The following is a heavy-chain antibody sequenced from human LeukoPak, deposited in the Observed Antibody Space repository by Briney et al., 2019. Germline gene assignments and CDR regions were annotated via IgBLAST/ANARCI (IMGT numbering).Heavy chain of an antibody. Sequence: GASLQISCKGSGSSFTSYWIGWVRQMPGKGLEWMGIIYPGDSDTRYSPSFQGQVTISADKSISTAYLQWSSLKASDTAMYYCARAGDSGYDYFDYWGQGTLVTVSS. J-gene: IGHJ4*02. CDR2: IYPGDSDT. CDR3: ARAGDSGYDYFDY. D-gene: IGHD5-12*01. CDR1: GSSFTSYW. V-gene: IGHV5-51*01.